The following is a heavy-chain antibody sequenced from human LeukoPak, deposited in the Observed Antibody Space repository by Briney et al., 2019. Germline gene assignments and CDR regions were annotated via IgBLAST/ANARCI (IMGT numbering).Heavy chain of an antibody. CDR2: MNPNSGNT. CDR3: ARRIQLWSHHPYYYYYMDV. Sequence: ASVKVSCKASGYTFTSYDINWVRQATGQGLEWMGWMNPNSGNTGYAQKFQGRVTMIRNTSISTAYMELSSLRSEDTAVYYCARRIQLWSHHPYYYYYMDVWGKGTTVTVSS. D-gene: IGHD5-18*01. V-gene: IGHV1-8*01. CDR1: GYTFTSYD. J-gene: IGHJ6*03.